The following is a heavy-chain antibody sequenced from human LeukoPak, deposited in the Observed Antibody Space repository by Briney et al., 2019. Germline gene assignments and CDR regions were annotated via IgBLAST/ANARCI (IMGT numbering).Heavy chain of an antibody. D-gene: IGHD3-22*01. V-gene: IGHV3-53*01. CDR2: IYSGGST. Sequence: GGSLRLSCAASGFTVSSNYMSWVRQAPGKGLEWVSVIYSGGSTYDADSVKGRFTISRDNSKNTLYVQMNSLRAEDTAVYYCAKDRLIVLDAFDMWGQGTMVTVSS. J-gene: IGHJ3*02. CDR1: GFTVSSNY. CDR3: AKDRLIVLDAFDM.